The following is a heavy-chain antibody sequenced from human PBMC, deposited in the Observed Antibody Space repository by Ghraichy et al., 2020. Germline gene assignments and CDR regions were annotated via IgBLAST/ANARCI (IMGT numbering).Heavy chain of an antibody. Sequence: TLSLTCSVSDGSISSSSYYWGWIRQPPGKGLEWIGSFYYSGSTYYNPSLESRVTMSVDRSKNQFSMKLTSVTAADTALYYCARGIAALPANIPFDYWGPGTLVTVSS. CDR2: FYYSGST. J-gene: IGHJ4*02. D-gene: IGHD2-2*02. CDR1: DGSISSSSYY. V-gene: IGHV4-39*07. CDR3: ARGIAALPANIPFDY.